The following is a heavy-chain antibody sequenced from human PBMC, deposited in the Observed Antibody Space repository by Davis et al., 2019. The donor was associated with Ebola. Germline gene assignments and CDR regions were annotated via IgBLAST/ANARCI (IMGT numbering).Heavy chain of an antibody. V-gene: IGHV1-46*03. Sequence: AASVTVSCKASVYTFTSYYMHWVRQAPGQGLEWMGIINPGGGTTSYAQKLQGRVTMTRDTSTSTVYMELSSLRSEDTAVYYCAREPIVVVATTTGYYYYGLDVWGQGTTVTVSS. D-gene: IGHD2-15*01. CDR1: VYTFTSYY. CDR2: INPGGGTT. CDR3: AREPIVVVATTTGYYYYGLDV. J-gene: IGHJ6*02.